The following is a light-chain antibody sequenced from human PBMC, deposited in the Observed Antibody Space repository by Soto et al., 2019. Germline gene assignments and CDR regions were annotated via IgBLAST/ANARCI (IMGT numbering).Light chain of an antibody. Sequence: DIPMTQSPSSLSASVGDRVIITCRASQGISNYLAWYQQKPGKVPKLLIYATSTLQSGVSSRFSGSGSGTDFTLTISSLQPEDVATYYCQNHNSVPLTFGGGTKVEIK. J-gene: IGKJ4*01. CDR3: QNHNSVPLT. CDR2: ATS. V-gene: IGKV1-27*01. CDR1: QGISNY.